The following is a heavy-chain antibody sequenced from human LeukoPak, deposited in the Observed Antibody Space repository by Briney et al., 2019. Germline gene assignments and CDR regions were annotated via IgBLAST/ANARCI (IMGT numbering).Heavy chain of an antibody. J-gene: IGHJ6*03. Sequence: SVKVSCKASGGTFSSYAISWVRQAPGQGLEWMGRIIPILGIANYAQKFQGRVTITADKSTSTAYMELSSLRSEDTAVYYCARVPGRNYYYYMDVWGKGTTVTVSS. CDR3: ARVPGRNYYYYMDV. CDR1: GGTFSSYA. CDR2: IIPILGIA. V-gene: IGHV1-69*04.